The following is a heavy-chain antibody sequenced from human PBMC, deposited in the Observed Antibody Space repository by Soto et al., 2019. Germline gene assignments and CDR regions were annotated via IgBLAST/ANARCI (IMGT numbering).Heavy chain of an antibody. D-gene: IGHD3-16*01. J-gene: IGHJ4*02. CDR1: GFTFSSYA. Sequence: EVQLLESGGGLVQPGGSLRLSCAASGFTFSSYAMSWVRQALGKGLEWVSAISGSGGSTYYSDFVKGRFTISRDNSKNTLYLQMNSLRAEDTAVYYCAKQITPCQPHYFDYWGQGTLVTVSS. CDR3: AKQITPCQPHYFDY. V-gene: IGHV3-23*01. CDR2: ISGSGGST.